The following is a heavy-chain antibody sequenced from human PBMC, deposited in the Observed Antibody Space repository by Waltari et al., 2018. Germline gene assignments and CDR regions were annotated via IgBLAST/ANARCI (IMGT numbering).Heavy chain of an antibody. J-gene: IGHJ4*02. D-gene: IGHD3-22*01. Sequence: EVQLLESGGGLLQPGESLILSCAPSGFPFSSCAMNWVRKAPGKGLQWGAGISGSGGGTFYGDSVKGRFTITRENSKNTLYLQMNSLTAEETALYYCAADLGSGGYYLVHFDYWGQGALVTVSS. CDR3: AADLGSGGYYLVHFDY. V-gene: IGHV3-23*01. CDR2: ISGSGGGT. CDR1: GFPFSSCA.